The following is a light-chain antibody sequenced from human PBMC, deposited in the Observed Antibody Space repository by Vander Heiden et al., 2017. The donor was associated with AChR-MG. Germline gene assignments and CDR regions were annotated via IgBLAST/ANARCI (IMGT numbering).Light chain of an antibody. CDR3: QVWDNSGFVV. CDR2: DDR. V-gene: IGLV3-21*02. J-gene: IGLJ2*01. Sequence: SYVLTQPPSVSLAPGQAARLTCGGDNIATQSVHWYQQKPGQAPVLVVYDDRERPSGIPERFSGSDSGNTATLTISRVEAGEEADYFCQVWDNSGFVVFGGGTKLTVL. CDR1: NIATQS.